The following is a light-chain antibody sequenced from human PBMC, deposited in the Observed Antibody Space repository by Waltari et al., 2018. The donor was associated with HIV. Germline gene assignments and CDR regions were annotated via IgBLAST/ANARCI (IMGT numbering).Light chain of an antibody. V-gene: IGLV1-47*01. CDR1: ISNLGGNF. CDR2: RNY. Sequence: QSVVTQPPSASGTPGQNISISCSGDISNLGGNFVYWYQQRPGTAPRLLIYRNYQRPSGVPDRFSGSKAATSASLAISGRRSEDEGDYHCSTWDNSLSHWVFGGGTKVTVL. CDR3: STWDNSLSHWV. J-gene: IGLJ3*02.